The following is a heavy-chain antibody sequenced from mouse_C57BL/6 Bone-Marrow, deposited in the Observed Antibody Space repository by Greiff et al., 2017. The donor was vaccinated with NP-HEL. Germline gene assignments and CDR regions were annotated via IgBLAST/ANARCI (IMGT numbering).Heavy chain of an antibody. CDR2: INPYNGGT. D-gene: IGHD2-3*01. Sequence: VQLQQSGPVLVKPGASVKMSCKASGYTFTDYYMNWVKQSHGKSLEWIGVINPYNGGTSYNQKFKGKATLTVDKYSSTAYMELNSLTSEDSAVYYCARFGYYPYYAMDYWGQGTSVTVSS. CDR3: ARFGYYPYYAMDY. CDR1: GYTFTDYY. J-gene: IGHJ4*01. V-gene: IGHV1-19*01.